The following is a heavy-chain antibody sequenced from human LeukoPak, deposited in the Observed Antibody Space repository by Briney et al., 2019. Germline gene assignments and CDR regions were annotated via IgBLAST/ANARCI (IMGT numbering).Heavy chain of an antibody. V-gene: IGHV1-18*01. J-gene: IGHJ5*02. CDR3: ARDRGSGGWFNFWFDP. D-gene: IGHD6-19*01. CDR2: ISAYNGNT. Sequence: ASVKVSCKASGYTFTSYGISWVRQAPGQGLEWMGWISAYNGNTNYAQKFQGRVTITADESTSTAYMELSSLRSEDTAVYYCARDRGSGGWFNFWFDPWGQGTLVTVSS. CDR1: GYTFTSYG.